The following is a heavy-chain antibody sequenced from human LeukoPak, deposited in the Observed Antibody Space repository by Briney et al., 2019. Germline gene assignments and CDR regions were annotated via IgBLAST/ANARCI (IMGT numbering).Heavy chain of an antibody. J-gene: IGHJ4*02. Sequence: SETLSLTCTVSGGSISSFYWNWIRQPPGKGLEWIGYIYYSGSTNYNPSLKSRVTISVDTSKNQFSLKLSSVTAADTAVYYCARSVPPGYSSVLYYFDYWGQGTLVTVSS. CDR2: IYYSGST. CDR3: ARSVPPGYSSVLYYFDY. V-gene: IGHV4-59*08. D-gene: IGHD6-19*01. CDR1: GGSISSFY.